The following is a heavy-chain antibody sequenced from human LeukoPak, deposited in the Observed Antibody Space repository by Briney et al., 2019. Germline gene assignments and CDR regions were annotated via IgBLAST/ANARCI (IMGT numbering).Heavy chain of an antibody. CDR3: AKTGVVVAALERGVANWFDP. J-gene: IGHJ5*02. CDR1: GFTFSSYS. CDR2: ISSSSYI. V-gene: IGHV3-21*01. D-gene: IGHD2-15*01. Sequence: PGGSLRLSCAASGFTFSSYSINWVRQAPGKGLKWVSSISSSSYIYYADSMKGRFTISRDNAKNSVYLQMNSLRAEDTAVYYCAKTGVVVAALERGVANWFDPWGQGTLVTVSS.